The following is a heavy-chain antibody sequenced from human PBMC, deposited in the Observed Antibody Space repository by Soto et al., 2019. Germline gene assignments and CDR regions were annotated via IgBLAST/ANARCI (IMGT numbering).Heavy chain of an antibody. J-gene: IGHJ6*02. CDR2: IKSKTDGGTT. D-gene: IGHD2-15*01. V-gene: IGHV3-15*01. Sequence: DVQLVESGGGLVKPGGSLRLSCAASGFTFSNAWMSWVRQAPGKGLEWVGRIKSKTDGGTTDYAAPVKGRFTISRDDSKNTLYLQMNSLKTEDTAVYYCTTEDIVVVVAVYYYYGMDVWGQGTTVTVSS. CDR3: TTEDIVVVVAVYYYYGMDV. CDR1: GFTFSNAW.